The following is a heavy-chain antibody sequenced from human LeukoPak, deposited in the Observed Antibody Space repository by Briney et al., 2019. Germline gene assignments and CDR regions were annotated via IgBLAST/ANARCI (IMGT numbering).Heavy chain of an antibody. CDR1: GGSISSGGYS. V-gene: IGHV4-30-2*01. D-gene: IGHD7-27*01. CDR3: ARAPVWDYYGMDV. J-gene: IGHJ6*02. CDR2: IYHSGST. Sequence: NPSETLSLTCAVSGGSISSGGYSWGWIRQPPGKGLEWIGYIYHSGSTYYNPSLKSRVTISVDRSKNQFSLKLSSVTAADTAVYYCARAPVWDYYGMDVWGQGTTVTVSS.